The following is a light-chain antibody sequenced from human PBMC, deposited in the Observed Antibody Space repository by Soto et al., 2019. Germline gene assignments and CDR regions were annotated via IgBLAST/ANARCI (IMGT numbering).Light chain of an antibody. V-gene: IGLV2-14*01. CDR2: DVS. CDR1: SSDVGGYNY. Sequence: QSALTQPASVSGSPGQSITISCTGTSSDVGGYNYVSWYQQHPGKAHKLMIYDVSKRPSGVSSRFSGSKSGNTASLTISGLQAEDEADYYCSSYTSSSTLGVFGTGTKLTVL. J-gene: IGLJ1*01. CDR3: SSYTSSSTLGV.